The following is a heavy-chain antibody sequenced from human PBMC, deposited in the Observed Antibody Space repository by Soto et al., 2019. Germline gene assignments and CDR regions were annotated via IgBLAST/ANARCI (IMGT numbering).Heavy chain of an antibody. J-gene: IGHJ4*02. CDR3: ATEWGDNPSSQFDS. CDR1: GVTFSSET. CDR2: IIPLFGTA. D-gene: IGHD1-26*01. V-gene: IGHV1-69*01. Sequence: QVQLVQSGAEVKKPGSSVKVSCKASGVTFSSETISWVRQAPGQGIEWLGGIIPLFGTANYAQKFQGRVTITADESTSTLYIEGSRLRSDDTAVYYCATEWGDNPSSQFDSWGQGTLVTVSS.